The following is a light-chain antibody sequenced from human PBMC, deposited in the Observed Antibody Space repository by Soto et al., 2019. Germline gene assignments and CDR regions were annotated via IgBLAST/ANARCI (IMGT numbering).Light chain of an antibody. Sequence: EIVLTQSPGTLSLSPGQRATLSCRARQTVISNSLAWYQQKPGQAPRLLIFGASSRAAGIPDRFSGTGSGRDFTLTISRLEPEDFAVYYCQQYGGSNSFGGGTKVEIK. V-gene: IGKV3-20*01. CDR3: QQYGGSNS. J-gene: IGKJ4*01. CDR1: QTVISNS. CDR2: GAS.